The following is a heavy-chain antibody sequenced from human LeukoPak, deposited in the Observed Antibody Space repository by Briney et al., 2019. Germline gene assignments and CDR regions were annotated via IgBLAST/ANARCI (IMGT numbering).Heavy chain of an antibody. CDR3: ARAIDYCSSTSCYYFDY. J-gene: IGHJ4*02. CDR1: GFTFSSYS. CDR2: IYSSCCI. D-gene: IGHD2-2*01. V-gene: IGHV3-21*01. Sequence: PGGSLRLSCAASGFTFSSYSMNWVRQAPGKGLEWVSCIYSSCCIYYADSVKGGLTISRDNTKNSLYLQVNSLRAEDTAVYYCARAIDYCSSTSCYYFDYWGQGTLVTVSS.